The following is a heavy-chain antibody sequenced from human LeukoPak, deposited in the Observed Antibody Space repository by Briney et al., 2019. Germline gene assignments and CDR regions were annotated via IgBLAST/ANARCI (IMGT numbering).Heavy chain of an antibody. J-gene: IGHJ4*02. CDR3: ARVTGYVMEDYFDY. Sequence: SETLSLTCTVSGGSITSYYWSWVRQPPGKGLEWIGYIYYSGSTNYNPSLKSRVTISVDTSKNQFSLKLSSVTAADTAVYYCARVTGYVMEDYFDYWGQGTLVTVSS. V-gene: IGHV4-59*12. D-gene: IGHD6-13*01. CDR2: IYYSGST. CDR1: GGSITSYY.